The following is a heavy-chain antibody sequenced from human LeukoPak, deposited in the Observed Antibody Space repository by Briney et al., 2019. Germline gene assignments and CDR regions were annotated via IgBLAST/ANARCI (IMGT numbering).Heavy chain of an antibody. D-gene: IGHD3-10*01. CDR1: GGTFSSYA. J-gene: IGHJ6*02. CDR3: ARESFGVNYYYGMDV. Sequence: VASVKVSCKASGGTFSSYAISWVRQAPGQGLEWMGGIIPIFGTANYAQKFQGRVTITADKSTSTAYMELSSLRSEDTAVYYCARESFGVNYYYGMDVWGQGTTVTVSS. V-gene: IGHV1-69*06. CDR2: IIPIFGTA.